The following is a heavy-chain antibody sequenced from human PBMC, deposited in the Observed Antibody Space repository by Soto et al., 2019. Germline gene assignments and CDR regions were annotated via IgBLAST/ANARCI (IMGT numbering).Heavy chain of an antibody. D-gene: IGHD6-13*01. CDR2: LYFNGGT. CDR3: ARGISKYSSWYEPHTWFDA. J-gene: IGHJ5*02. Sequence: QVQLQESGPGLVKPSQTLSLTCNVSGGPINSPDYYWSWIRQSPGKGLEWIGYLYFNGGTQYTPSLRTPVSMSLDTSKKHFSLTMRSVTAADTAVYYCARGISKYSSWYEPHTWFDAWGQGALVTVSS. V-gene: IGHV4-30-4*01. CDR1: GGPINSPDYY.